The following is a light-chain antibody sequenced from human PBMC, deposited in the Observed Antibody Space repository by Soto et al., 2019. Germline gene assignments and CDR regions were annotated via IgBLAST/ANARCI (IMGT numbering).Light chain of an antibody. V-gene: IGLV4-69*01. CDR2: VNSDGSH. Sequence: QPVLTQSPSASASLGASVKLTCTLSSGHSSYVIAWHQQQSEKGPRYLMKVNSDGSHIKGDGIPDRFSGSSSGAERYLTISSLQSEDEADYYCQTWGSGVVFGGGTKLTVL. J-gene: IGLJ2*01. CDR1: SGHSSYV. CDR3: QTWGSGVV.